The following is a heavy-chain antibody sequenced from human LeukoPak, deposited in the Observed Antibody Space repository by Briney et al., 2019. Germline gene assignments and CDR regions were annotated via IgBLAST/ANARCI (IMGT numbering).Heavy chain of an antibody. V-gene: IGHV3-21*04. CDR3: ARDSGGVGAIDY. CDR1: GFSFSSYN. D-gene: IGHD1-26*01. J-gene: IGHJ4*02. Sequence: GGSLRLSCAASGFSFSSYNMNWVRQTPGKGLEWVSSITSSSTYTFYADSVKGRFTISRDNAKNSLYLQMNSLRAEDTALYYCARDSGGVGAIDYWGQGTLVTVSS. CDR2: ITSSSTYT.